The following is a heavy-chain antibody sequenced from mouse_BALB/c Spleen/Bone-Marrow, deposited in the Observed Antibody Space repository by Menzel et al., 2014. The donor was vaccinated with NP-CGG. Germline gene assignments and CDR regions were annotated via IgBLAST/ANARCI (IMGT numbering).Heavy chain of an antibody. V-gene: IGHV5-6-5*01. CDR3: ARGGFRYFDV. Sequence: EVHLVESGGGLVKPGGSLKLSCAASGFTFSSYAMSWVRQTPEKRLEWVASISSGGSTYYPDSVKGRFTISRDNARNILYLQMSSLRSEDTAMYYCARGGFRYFDVWGAGTTVTVSS. CDR2: ISSGGST. J-gene: IGHJ1*01. CDR1: GFTFSSYA. D-gene: IGHD3-2*02.